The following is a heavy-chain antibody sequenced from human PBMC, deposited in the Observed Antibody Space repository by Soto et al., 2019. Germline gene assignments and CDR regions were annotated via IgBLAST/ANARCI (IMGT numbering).Heavy chain of an antibody. CDR1: GFTFSSYS. V-gene: IGHV3-21*01. CDR2: ISSSSSYI. CDR3: ARDQGGHCSGGRCYYLGMDV. Sequence: GGSLRLSCAASGFTFSSYSMNWVRQAPGKGLEWVSSISSSSSYIYYADSVKGRFTISRDNAKNSLYLQMNSLRAEDTAVYYCARDQGGHCSGGRCYYLGMDVWGQGTTVTVSS. D-gene: IGHD2-15*01. J-gene: IGHJ6*02.